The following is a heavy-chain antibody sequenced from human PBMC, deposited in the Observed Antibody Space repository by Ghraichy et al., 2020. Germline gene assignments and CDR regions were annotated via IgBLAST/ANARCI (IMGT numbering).Heavy chain of an antibody. CDR3: ARVDSSLFYYMDV. D-gene: IGHD4-11*01. Sequence: GSLRLSCAASGFTFSSYAMHWVRQAPGKGLEWVAVISYDGSNKYYADSVKGRFTISRDNSKNTLYLQMNSLRAEDTAVYYCARVDSSLFYYMDVWGKGTTVTVSS. CDR1: GFTFSSYA. CDR2: ISYDGSNK. V-gene: IGHV3-30-3*01. J-gene: IGHJ6*03.